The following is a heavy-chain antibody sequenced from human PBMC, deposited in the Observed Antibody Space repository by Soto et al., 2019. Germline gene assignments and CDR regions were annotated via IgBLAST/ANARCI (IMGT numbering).Heavy chain of an antibody. CDR1: GFTFSSYS. J-gene: IGHJ4*02. CDR3: TRAAIKGELLDY. Sequence: PGGSLRLSCAASGFTFSSYSMNWVRQAPGKGLEWVALIWHDGSNKGYADSVKGRFTISRDNSKNTLNLQMNSLRVEDTAVYYCTRAAIKGELLDYWGQGTQVTVSS. D-gene: IGHD1-26*01. CDR2: IWHDGSNK. V-gene: IGHV3-33*08.